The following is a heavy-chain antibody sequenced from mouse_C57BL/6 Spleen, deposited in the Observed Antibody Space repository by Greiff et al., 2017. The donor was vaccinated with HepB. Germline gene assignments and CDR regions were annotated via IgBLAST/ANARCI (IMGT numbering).Heavy chain of an antibody. Sequence: EVKLVESGGGLVKPGGSLKLSCAASGFTFNSYAMSWVRQTPEKRLEWVATISDGGSYTYYPDNVKGRFTISRDNAKNNLYLQMSHLKSEDTAMYYCARDDDGHFDYWGQGTTLTVSS. D-gene: IGHD1-1*01. CDR1: GFTFNSYA. CDR3: ARDDDGHFDY. J-gene: IGHJ2*01. CDR2: ISDGGSYT. V-gene: IGHV5-4*01.